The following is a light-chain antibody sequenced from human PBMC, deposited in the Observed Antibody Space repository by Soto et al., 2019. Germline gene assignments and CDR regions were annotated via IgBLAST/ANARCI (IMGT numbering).Light chain of an antibody. Sequence: EIVLTQSPGTLSLSPGERATLSCRASQSVSSTYFAWYQQRPGQAPRLLIYGASTRATGIPDRFSGSGSGTEFTLTISSLQSEDFAVYYCQQYNSWPLTFGGGTKVDIK. CDR3: QQYNSWPLT. CDR2: GAS. V-gene: IGKV3-20*01. CDR1: QSVSSTY. J-gene: IGKJ4*01.